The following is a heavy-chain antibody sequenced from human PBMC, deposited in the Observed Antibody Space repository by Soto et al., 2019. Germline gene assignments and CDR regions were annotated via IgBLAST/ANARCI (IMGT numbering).Heavy chain of an antibody. CDR2: INAGNGNT. CDR1: GYTFTSYA. D-gene: IGHD2-21*01. V-gene: IGHV1-3*01. Sequence: ASVKVSCKASGYTFTSYAMHWVRQAPGQRLEWMGWINAGNGNTKYSQKFQGRVTITRDTSASTAYMELSSLRSEDTAVYYCARAQDCGRRSYYYFDYWGQGTLVTVSS. CDR3: ARAQDCGRRSYYYFDY. J-gene: IGHJ4*02.